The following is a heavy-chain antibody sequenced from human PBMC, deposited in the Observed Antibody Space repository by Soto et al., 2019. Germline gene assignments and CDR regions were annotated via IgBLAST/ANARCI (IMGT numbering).Heavy chain of an antibody. CDR3: ARVTSAKWFAP. CDR2: IYYSGST. Sequence: SETLSLTCTVSGGSISSYYWIWIRQPPGKGLEWIGYIYYSGSTNYNPSLKSRVTISVDTSKNQFSLKLSSVTAADTAVYYCARVTSAKWFAPWGQGTLVTVSS. CDR1: GGSISSYY. J-gene: IGHJ5*02. V-gene: IGHV4-59*01.